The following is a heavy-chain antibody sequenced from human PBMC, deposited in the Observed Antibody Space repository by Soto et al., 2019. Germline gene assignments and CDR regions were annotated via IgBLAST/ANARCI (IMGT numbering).Heavy chain of an antibody. D-gene: IGHD1-26*01. CDR2: ISYDGSNK. Sequence: GGSLRLSCAASGFTFSSYAMHWVRQAPGKGLEWVAVISYDGSNKYYADSVKGRFTISRDNSKNTLYLQMNSLRAEDTAVYYCEQQGAGELLVTGMDVWGQETTVTVSS. V-gene: IGHV3-30-3*01. J-gene: IGHJ6*02. CDR3: EQQGAGELLVTGMDV. CDR1: GFTFSSYA.